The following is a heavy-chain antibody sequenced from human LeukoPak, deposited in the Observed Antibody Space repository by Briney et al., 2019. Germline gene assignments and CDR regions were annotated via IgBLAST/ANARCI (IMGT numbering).Heavy chain of an antibody. CDR3: TRDGAAMDNWFDP. J-gene: IGHJ5*02. D-gene: IGHD5-18*01. CDR2: INSDGSST. Sequence: GGSLRLSCAASGFTFSSYWMHWVRQAPGKGLVWVSRINSDGSSTRYADSVKGRFTISRDNAKNTLYLQMNSPRAEDTAVYYCTRDGAAMDNWFDPWGQGTLVTVSS. CDR1: GFTFSSYW. V-gene: IGHV3-74*01.